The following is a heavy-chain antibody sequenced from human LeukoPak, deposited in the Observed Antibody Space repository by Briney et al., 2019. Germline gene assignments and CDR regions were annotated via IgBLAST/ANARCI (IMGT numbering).Heavy chain of an antibody. CDR3: ANAVAGTSYFPDAFDI. V-gene: IGHV4-59*08. D-gene: IGHD6-19*01. CDR2: IYYSGST. CDR1: GGSISSYY. Sequence: SETLSLTCTVSGGSISSYYWSWIRQPPGKGLEWIGYIYYSGSTNYNPSLKSRVTISVDTSKNQFSLKLSSVTAADTAVYYCANAVAGTSYFPDAFDIWGQGTMVTVSS. J-gene: IGHJ3*02.